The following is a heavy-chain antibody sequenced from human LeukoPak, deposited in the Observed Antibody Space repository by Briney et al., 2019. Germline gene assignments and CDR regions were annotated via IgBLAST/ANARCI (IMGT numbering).Heavy chain of an antibody. CDR3: ARDNCGGDCFHDY. D-gene: IGHD2-21*02. CDR2: LYTRGST. CDR1: GASISDYY. Sequence: PSETLSLTCTVSGASISDYYWSWIRQSAGKGLEWIGYLYTRGSTNYNPSLKSRVTMSVDTSKNQFSLRLNSLTAADTAIYYWARDNCGGDCFHDYWGQGTLVTVSS. V-gene: IGHV4-4*07. J-gene: IGHJ4*02.